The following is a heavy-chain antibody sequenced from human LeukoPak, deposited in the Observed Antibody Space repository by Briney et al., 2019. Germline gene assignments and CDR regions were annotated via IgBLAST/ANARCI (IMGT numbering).Heavy chain of an antibody. V-gene: IGHV5-51*01. D-gene: IGHD2-15*01. CDR3: AGQDIVVVATATRAFDI. J-gene: IGHJ3*02. Sequence: GESLKISCKGSEYSFTNYWIGWVRQMPGKGLEWMGIIYPGDSDTRYSPSFQGQVTISADKSISTAYLQWNNLKASDTAIYYCAGQDIVVVATATRAFDIWGQGTMVTVSS. CDR1: EYSFTNYW. CDR2: IYPGDSDT.